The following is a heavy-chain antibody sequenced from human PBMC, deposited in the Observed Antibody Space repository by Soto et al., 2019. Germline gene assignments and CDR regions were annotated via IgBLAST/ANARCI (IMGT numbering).Heavy chain of an antibody. CDR2: IIPIFGTA. Sequence: SVKVSCKASGGTFSSYAISWVRQAPVQGLEWMGGIIPIFGTANYAQKFQGRVTITADESTSTAYMELSSLRSEDTAVYYCARDPLEVTSNYYYYYGMDVWGQGTTVTVSS. CDR1: GGTFSSYA. J-gene: IGHJ6*02. CDR3: ARDPLEVTSNYYYYYGMDV. V-gene: IGHV1-69*01. D-gene: IGHD4-4*01.